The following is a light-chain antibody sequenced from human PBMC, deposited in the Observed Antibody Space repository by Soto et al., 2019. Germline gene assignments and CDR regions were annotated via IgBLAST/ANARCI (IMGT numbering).Light chain of an antibody. CDR1: QSVSDW. J-gene: IGKJ1*01. CDR2: DAS. V-gene: IGKV1-5*01. CDR3: HQYNSYTWT. Sequence: IQMTQSPSTLSASVVDTVTMTFLASQSVSDWLAWYQQKPGKAPKLLIYDASRLGSAVPSRFSGSGSQTEFTLTISSLHPDDFATYYCHQYNSYTWTFGQGTKVDIK.